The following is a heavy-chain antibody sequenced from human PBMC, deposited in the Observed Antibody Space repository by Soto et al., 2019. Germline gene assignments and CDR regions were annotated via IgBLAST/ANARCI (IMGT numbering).Heavy chain of an antibody. Sequence: PGGCLRLACAASGVTFSSYAMSWVRQAPGKGLEWVSAISGRGGSTYYADSVKGRFTISRDNSKNTLYLQMNSLRAEDTAVYYCAKDRMVRGVIISPFDYWGQGTLVTVSS. CDR2: ISGRGGST. CDR1: GVTFSSYA. J-gene: IGHJ4*02. V-gene: IGHV3-23*01. D-gene: IGHD3-10*01. CDR3: AKDRMVRGVIISPFDY.